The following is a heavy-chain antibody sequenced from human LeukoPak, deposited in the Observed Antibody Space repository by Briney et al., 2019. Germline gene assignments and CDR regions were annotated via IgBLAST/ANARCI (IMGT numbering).Heavy chain of an antibody. J-gene: IGHJ4*02. Sequence: PSETLSLTCTVSGGSISSYYWSWIRQPPGKGLEWIGYISYSGSTNYNPSLKSRVTISVDTSKNQFSLKLSSVTAADTAVYYCARGGRWLQFNYWGQGTLVTVSS. D-gene: IGHD5-24*01. CDR3: ARGGRWLQFNY. V-gene: IGHV4-59*01. CDR1: GGSISSYY. CDR2: ISYSGST.